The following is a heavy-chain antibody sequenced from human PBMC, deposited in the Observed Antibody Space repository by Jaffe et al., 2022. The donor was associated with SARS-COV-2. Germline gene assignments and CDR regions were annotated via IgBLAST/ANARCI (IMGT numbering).Heavy chain of an antibody. V-gene: IGHV3-7*03. D-gene: IGHD3-9*01. CDR3: VRGRGFILDR. CDR2: MNHGGGER. CDR1: GFTISDYW. Sequence: EVQLVESGGGLVQPGGSLRLSCAVSGFTISDYWVTWVRQAPGKGLEWVAIMNHGGGERFYVDSVRGRFTISRDDPKNSFYLQMDSLRAEDTAVYYCVRGRGFILDRWGQGTLVTVSS. J-gene: IGHJ5*02.